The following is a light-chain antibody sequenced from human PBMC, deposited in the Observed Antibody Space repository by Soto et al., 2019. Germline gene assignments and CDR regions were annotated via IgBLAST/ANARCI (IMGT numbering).Light chain of an antibody. J-gene: IGLJ2*01. V-gene: IGLV6-57*04. Sequence: NFMLTQPHSVSGSPGKTVTISCTRSSGSIASNYVQWYQQRPGSAPTTVIYDDNQRPSGVPDRFSGSIDSSSNSASLTISGLKTEDEADYYCQSYDSSNYVIFGGGTKLTVL. CDR1: SGSIASNY. CDR3: QSYDSSNYVI. CDR2: DDN.